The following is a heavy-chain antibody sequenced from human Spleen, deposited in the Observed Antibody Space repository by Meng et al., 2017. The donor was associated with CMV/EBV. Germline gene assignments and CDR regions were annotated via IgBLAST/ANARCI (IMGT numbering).Heavy chain of an antibody. J-gene: IGHJ4*02. CDR1: GYTFTNYG. CDR3: ARDLLSTLGVAPDPVDY. V-gene: IGHV1-18*01. CDR2: ISGYTGDT. Sequence: ASVKVSCKTSGYTFTNYGVSWVRQAPGQGLEWMGWISGYTGDTAYVQKFQGRVTMTTDTSTTTAYMELRSLRSDDTAVYYFARDLLSTLGVAPDPVDYWGQGTLVTVSS. D-gene: IGHD3-3*01.